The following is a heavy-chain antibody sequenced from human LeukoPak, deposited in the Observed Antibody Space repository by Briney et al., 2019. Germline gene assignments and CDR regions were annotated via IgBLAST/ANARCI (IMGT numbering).Heavy chain of an antibody. CDR2: IYYSGST. J-gene: IGHJ4*02. D-gene: IGHD5-18*01. CDR1: GGSISSYY. CDR3: ARAFSYGYVFDY. V-gene: IGHV4-59*08. Sequence: SETLSLTCTVSGGSISSYYWNWIRQPPGKGLEWIGDIYYSGSTNYNPSLKSRVTISVDTSKNQFSLKLSSVTAADTAVYYCARAFSYGYVFDYWGQGTLVTVSS.